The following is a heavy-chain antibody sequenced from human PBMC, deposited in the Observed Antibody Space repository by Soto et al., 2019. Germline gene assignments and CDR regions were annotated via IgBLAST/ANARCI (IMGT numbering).Heavy chain of an antibody. J-gene: IGHJ4*02. CDR3: AKGAWLDF. D-gene: IGHD5-12*01. CDR1: GFTFTTFD. Sequence: EVQLLESGGGLVQPGASLRLSCAASGFTFTTFDMSWARQAPGKGLEWVSVVRGRGGSTSYADSLKGRFTISKDSSKNTLYLHMNSLRAEDTALYYCAKGAWLDFWGQGTLVTVSS. CDR2: VRGRGGST. V-gene: IGHV3-23*01.